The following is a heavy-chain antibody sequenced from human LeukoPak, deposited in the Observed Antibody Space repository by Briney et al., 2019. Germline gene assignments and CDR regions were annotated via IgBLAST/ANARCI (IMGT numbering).Heavy chain of an antibody. CDR1: GYTFTDYY. V-gene: IGHV1-2*02. CDR3: ARKRWMDY. Sequence: ASVKVSCKASGYTFTDYYMHWVRQAPGQGLEWMGWINPDSGTNYAQKFQGRVTMTRDTSISTAYMELTRLTSDDSAVYDCARKRWMDYWGQGTLVTVSS. D-gene: IGHD1-1*01. J-gene: IGHJ4*02. CDR2: INPDSGT.